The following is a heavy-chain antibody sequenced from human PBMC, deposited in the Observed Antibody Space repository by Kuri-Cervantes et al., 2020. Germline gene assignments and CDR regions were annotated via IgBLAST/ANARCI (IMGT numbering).Heavy chain of an antibody. CDR3: ARVGGYYDILTGYYWDYYYMDV. V-gene: IGHV3-13*01. CDR1: GFTFSSYD. CDR2: IGTAGDT. D-gene: IGHD3-9*01. J-gene: IGHJ6*03. Sequence: GGSLRLSCAASGFTFSSYDMHWVRQATGKGLEWVSAIGTAGDTYYPGSVKGRFTISRENAKNSLYLQMNSLRAGDTAVYYCARVGGYYDILTGYYWDYYYMDVWGKGTTVTVSS.